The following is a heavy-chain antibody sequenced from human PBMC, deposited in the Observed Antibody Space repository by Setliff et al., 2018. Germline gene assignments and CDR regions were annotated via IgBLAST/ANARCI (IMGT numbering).Heavy chain of an antibody. CDR3: ARDRISRYYDSGAHAFDI. CDR1: ALTFKNYW. V-gene: IGHV3-7*03. CDR2: IKGDGSEK. D-gene: IGHD3-22*01. Sequence: GESLKISCAASALTFKNYWMSWVRQAPGKGLEWVANIKGDGSEKFYLDSVKGRFTISRDNAKNSLYLQMNSLRAEDTAVYYCARDRISRYYDSGAHAFDIWGQGTMVTVSS. J-gene: IGHJ3*02.